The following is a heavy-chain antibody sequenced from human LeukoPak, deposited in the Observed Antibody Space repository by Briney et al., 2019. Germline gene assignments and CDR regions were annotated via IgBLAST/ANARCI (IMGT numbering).Heavy chain of an antibody. J-gene: IGHJ3*02. CDR3: VRDAAYSAFNM. CDR1: GFAFNTYS. D-gene: IGHD4-11*01. Sequence: PGGSLRLSCAASGFAFNTYSMNWVRQAPGKGLQWVSSITTSSTTKYYADSVKGRFTTSRDNAKNSLYLQMDSLRDEDTAVYYCVRDAAYSAFNMWGQGTMVTVSS. V-gene: IGHV3-48*02. CDR2: ITTSSTTK.